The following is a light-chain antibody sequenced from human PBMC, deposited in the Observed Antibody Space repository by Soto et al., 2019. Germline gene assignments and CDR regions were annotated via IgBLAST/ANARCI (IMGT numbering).Light chain of an antibody. Sequence: QSALTQPASVSGSPGQSITISCTGTSTDVNGHNYVSWYQQHPGKAPKVIIYEVTNRPSGISHRFSGSKSGNTASLTISGLQAEDEADYYCCSYTSGTSDFGTGTKLTVL. V-gene: IGLV2-14*01. CDR3: CSYTSGTSD. CDR1: STDVNGHNY. J-gene: IGLJ1*01. CDR2: EVT.